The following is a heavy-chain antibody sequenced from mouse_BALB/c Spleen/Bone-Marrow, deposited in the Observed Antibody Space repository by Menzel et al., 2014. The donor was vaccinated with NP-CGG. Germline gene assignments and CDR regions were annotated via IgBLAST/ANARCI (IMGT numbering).Heavy chain of an antibody. Sequence: QVQLKESGPGLVAPSQSLSITCTVSGFSLTNYGVHWVRQPPGKGLEWLGVIWAGGSTNYNSALMSRLSISKDNSKSQVFLKMNSPQTDDTAMYYCARPYYGLYAMDYWGQGTSVTVSS. CDR1: GFSLTNYG. D-gene: IGHD1-2*01. CDR3: ARPYYGLYAMDY. V-gene: IGHV2-9*02. J-gene: IGHJ4*01. CDR2: IWAGGST.